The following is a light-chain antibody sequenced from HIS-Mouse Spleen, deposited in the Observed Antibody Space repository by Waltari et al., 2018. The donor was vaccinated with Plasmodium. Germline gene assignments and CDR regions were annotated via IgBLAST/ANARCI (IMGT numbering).Light chain of an antibody. CDR3: QQSYSTPPT. CDR2: AAS. V-gene: IGKV1-39*01. J-gene: IGKJ4*01. CDR1: QSISSY. Sequence: DIQLTQSPSSLSASVGDRVTITCRASQSISSYFNWYQQKPGKAPKLLIYAASSLQSGVASRFSGSGSVIDFTRTISSLQPEDCATYYCQQSYSTPPTFGGGTKVEIK.